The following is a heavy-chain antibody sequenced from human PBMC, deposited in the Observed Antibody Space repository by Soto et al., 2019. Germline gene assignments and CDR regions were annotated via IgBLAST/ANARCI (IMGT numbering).Heavy chain of an antibody. CDR3: ARDGKVSGSATHWFDP. Sequence: PSETLSLTCAVSGGSISSGGYSWSWIRQPPGKGLEWIGYIYSSGSTHYNPSLQNRVTISIDTSKDQFSLELSSVTAADTAVYYCARDGKVSGSATHWFDPWGQGTLVTVSS. D-gene: IGHD1-26*01. CDR2: IYSSGST. CDR1: GGSISSGGYS. V-gene: IGHV4-61*08. J-gene: IGHJ5*02.